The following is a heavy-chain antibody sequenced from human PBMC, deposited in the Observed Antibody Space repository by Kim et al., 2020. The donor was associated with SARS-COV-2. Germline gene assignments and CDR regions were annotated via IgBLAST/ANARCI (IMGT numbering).Heavy chain of an antibody. CDR3: ASSYYYGMDV. J-gene: IGHJ6*02. Sequence: STRYAQKFQGRVTMTRDTSTSTVYMELSSLRSEDTAVYYCASSYYYGMDVWGQGTTVTVSS. CDR2: ST. V-gene: IGHV1-46*01.